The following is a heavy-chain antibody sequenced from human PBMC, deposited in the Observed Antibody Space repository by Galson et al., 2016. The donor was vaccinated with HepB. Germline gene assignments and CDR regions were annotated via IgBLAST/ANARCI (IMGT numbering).Heavy chain of an antibody. CDR3: AKGDDFWSGYYGGL. V-gene: IGHV3-23*01. CDR2: ISGTGGTT. J-gene: IGHJ4*02. CDR1: GFTCRSCD. D-gene: IGHD3-3*01. Sequence: SLRLSCAAAGFTCRSCDMHWVRQAPGKGLEWVSGISGTGGTTYYADSVKGRFTISRDNSKDTLYLRMNSLRAEDTAVYYCAKGDDFWSGYYGGLWGQGTLVTVSS.